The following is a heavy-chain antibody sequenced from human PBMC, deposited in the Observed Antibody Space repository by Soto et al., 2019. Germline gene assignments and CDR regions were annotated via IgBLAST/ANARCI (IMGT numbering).Heavy chain of an antibody. Sequence: EAQLVESGGGLVQPGGSLRLSRAASGFTFSTYWMNWVRQAPGMGLEWLAIIRQDGTETHYVDSVKGRFTISRDNTKNSLFLQMNNLRADDTAVYYCVGGAGWELDYWGQGTLVTVSS. V-gene: IGHV3-7*03. CDR2: IRQDGTET. CDR3: VGGAGWELDY. CDR1: GFTFSTYW. D-gene: IGHD1-26*01. J-gene: IGHJ4*02.